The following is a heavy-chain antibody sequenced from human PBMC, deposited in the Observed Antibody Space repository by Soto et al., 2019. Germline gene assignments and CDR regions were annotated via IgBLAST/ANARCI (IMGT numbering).Heavy chain of an antibody. J-gene: IGHJ6*02. CDR1: GDSVSSNSAA. CDR3: ARDRIIVTSPLERSGMAV. D-gene: IGHD1-1*01. Sequence: SQTLSLTCAISGDSVSSNSAAWNWIRQSPSRGLEWLGRTYYRSKWYNDYAVSVKSRITINPDTSKNQFSLQLNSVTPEDTAVYYCARDRIIVTSPLERSGMAVWGQGTTVTVSS. V-gene: IGHV6-1*01. CDR2: TYYRSKWYN.